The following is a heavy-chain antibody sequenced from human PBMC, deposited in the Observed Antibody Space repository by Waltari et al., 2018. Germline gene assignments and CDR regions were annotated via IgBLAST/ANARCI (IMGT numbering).Heavy chain of an antibody. D-gene: IGHD3-10*01. J-gene: IGHJ4*02. CDR1: GYTFTDYY. Sequence: QVQLVQSGAEVKKPGASVKVSCKASGYTFTDYYMHWVRQAPGQGLEWMGWINPNSGVTNYAQKLRGRVTMTRDTSINTAYMDLSRLRSDDTAVYYCARDRLGFGESDYWGQGTLVTVSS. CDR2: INPNSGVT. V-gene: IGHV1-2*02. CDR3: ARDRLGFGESDY.